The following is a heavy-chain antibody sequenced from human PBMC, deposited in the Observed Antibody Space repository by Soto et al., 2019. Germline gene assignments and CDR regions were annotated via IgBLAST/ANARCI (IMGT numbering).Heavy chain of an antibody. V-gene: IGHV4-59*08. CDR3: ARRGIAAAGTGYMDV. J-gene: IGHJ6*03. CDR1: GGSISSYY. Sequence: QVQLQESGPGLVKPSETLSLTCTVSGGSISSYYWSWIRQPPGKGLEWIGYIYYSGSTNYNPSLKSRVTISVDTSKNQFSLKLSSVTAADTAVYYCARRGIAAAGTGYMDVWGKGTTLTVSS. CDR2: IYYSGST. D-gene: IGHD6-13*01.